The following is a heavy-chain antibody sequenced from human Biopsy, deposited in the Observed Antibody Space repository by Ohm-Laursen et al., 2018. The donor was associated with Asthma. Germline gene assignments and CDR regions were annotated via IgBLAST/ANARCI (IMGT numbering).Heavy chain of an antibody. Sequence: SLRLSCAASGFTFSTYGMHWVRQAPGKGLEWVAVISYDGNHKFYEDSVKGRFTISRDNSKNTLYLQMNSLRTEDTAVYYCAKRRGYSGHDNDYWGQGTLVIVSS. J-gene: IGHJ4*02. CDR1: GFTFSTYG. CDR2: ISYDGNHK. CDR3: AKRRGYSGHDNDY. V-gene: IGHV3-30*18. D-gene: IGHD5-12*01.